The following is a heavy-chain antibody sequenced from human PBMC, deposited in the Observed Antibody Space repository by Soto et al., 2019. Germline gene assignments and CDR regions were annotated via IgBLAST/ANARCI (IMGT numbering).Heavy chain of an antibody. CDR2: ISYDGSNR. V-gene: IGHV3-30*03. J-gene: IGHJ4*02. Sequence: PGGSLRLSCAASGFTFSNYDMHWVRQAPGKGLEWVAAISYDGSNRYYADSVKGRFTISRDISKNTLYLQMNSLRLEDTAVYYCAIIPPTTVDYWGQGTLVTVS. CDR1: GFTFSNYD. CDR3: AIIPPTTVDY. D-gene: IGHD4-17*01.